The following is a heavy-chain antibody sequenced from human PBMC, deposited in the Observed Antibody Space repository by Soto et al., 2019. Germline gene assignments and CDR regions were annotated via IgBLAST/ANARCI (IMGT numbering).Heavy chain of an antibody. Sequence: QVKLVQSGAEVKKPGSSVKISCKASGGTFSTHSLSWVRQAPGQGPEWMGGIIPNFGSPKYAQKFQGRVTITADESPGTGYLELSGLRSDDTAVSYCASSPLASSGPAGDYWGQGTLVSVSS. CDR3: ASSPLASSGPAGDY. D-gene: IGHD1-1*01. V-gene: IGHV1-69*01. CDR2: IIPNFGSP. CDR1: GGTFSTHS. J-gene: IGHJ4*02.